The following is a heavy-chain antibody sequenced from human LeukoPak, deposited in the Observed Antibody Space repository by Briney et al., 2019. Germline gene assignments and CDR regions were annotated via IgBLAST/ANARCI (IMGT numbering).Heavy chain of an antibody. CDR1: GFTFSSYS. CDR2: ISSSSAHI. D-gene: IGHD1-26*01. J-gene: IGHJ4*02. Sequence: QPGGSLRLSCAASGFTFSSYSMNWVRQAPGKGLEWVSFISSSSAHINYADSVKGRFTISRDNPRNSLYLQMNSLRAEDMAVYYCARDIGGSYTAIDYWGQGTLVTVSS. CDR3: ARDIGGSYTAIDY. V-gene: IGHV3-48*04.